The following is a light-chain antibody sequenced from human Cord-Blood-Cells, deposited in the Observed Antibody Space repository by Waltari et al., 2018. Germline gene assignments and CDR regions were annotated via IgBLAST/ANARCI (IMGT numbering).Light chain of an antibody. J-gene: IGKJ2*01. CDR3: QQYGSSPT. CDR1: QSVSSSY. Sequence: IVLTPSPGTLSLSPGDTATLSCRASQSVSSSYLAWYQQKPGQAPRLLIYGASSRATGIPDRFSGSGSGTDFTLTISRLEPEDFAVYYCQQYGSSPTFGQGTKLEIK. V-gene: IGKV3-20*01. CDR2: GAS.